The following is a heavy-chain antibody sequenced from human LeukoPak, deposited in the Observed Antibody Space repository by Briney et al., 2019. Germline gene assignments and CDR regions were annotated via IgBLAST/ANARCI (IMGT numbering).Heavy chain of an antibody. D-gene: IGHD2-15*01. CDR1: GFTFSSHA. CDR3: AKDVWDIVVVVAAPVDY. J-gene: IGHJ4*02. Sequence: GGSLRLSCAASGFTFSSHAMSWVRQAAGKGLEWVSAISGSGGSTYYADSVKGRFPISRDNSKNTLYLQMNSLRAEDTAVYYCAKDVWDIVVVVAAPVDYWGQGTLVTVSS. V-gene: IGHV3-23*01. CDR2: ISGSGGST.